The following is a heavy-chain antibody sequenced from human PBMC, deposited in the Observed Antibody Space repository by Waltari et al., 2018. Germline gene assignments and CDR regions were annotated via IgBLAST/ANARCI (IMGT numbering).Heavy chain of an antibody. CDR3: AVSYTGWYGDLDY. J-gene: IGHJ4*02. CDR2: INPNSGGT. CDR1: GYSFTGYY. Sequence: QVLLVQSGAEVKKPGASVKVSCKASGYSFTGYYLHWVRQAPGQGLEWMGGINPNSGGTSYAKIFQGRVTMTRDTSISTAYMELSRLTSDDTAVYYCAVSYTGWYGDLDYWGQGTLVTVSS. D-gene: IGHD6-19*01. V-gene: IGHV1-2*02.